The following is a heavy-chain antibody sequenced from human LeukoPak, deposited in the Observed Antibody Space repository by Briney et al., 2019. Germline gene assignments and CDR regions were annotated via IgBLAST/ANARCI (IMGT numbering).Heavy chain of an antibody. D-gene: IGHD3-10*01. Sequence: SETLSLTCTVSAGSMRSRSSGYHWGWIRQPPGKGLEWIGTIDHSGNTYNNPSLKSRVTISVDTSKNQFSLKLRSVTAADTAVYYCAKTFYYGSGSPFDDWGQGTLVTVSS. CDR2: IDHSGNT. CDR3: AKTFYYGSGSPFDD. J-gene: IGHJ4*02. V-gene: IGHV4-39*01. CDR1: AGSMRSRSSGYH.